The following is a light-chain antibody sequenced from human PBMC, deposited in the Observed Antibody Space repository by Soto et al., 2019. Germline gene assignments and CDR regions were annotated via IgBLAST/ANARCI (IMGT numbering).Light chain of an antibody. CDR2: GAS. CDR3: QQYNSYFFT. J-gene: IGKJ3*01. V-gene: IGKV1-5*03. CDR1: ETINSW. Sequence: DIQMTQSPSTLSASVGDRVNITCRASETINSWVAWYQQKPGKAPKLLIYGASSLQTGVPSRFSGSGSGTEFTLTISSLQTDDFATYYWQQYNSYFFTFGPGTKVDV.